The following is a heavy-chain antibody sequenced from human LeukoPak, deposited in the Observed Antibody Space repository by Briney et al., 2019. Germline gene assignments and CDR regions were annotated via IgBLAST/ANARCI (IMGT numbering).Heavy chain of an antibody. V-gene: IGHV3-33*01. D-gene: IGHD6-19*01. Sequence: GGSLRLSCAASGFTFSSYGMHWVRQAPGKGVEWVAVIWYDGSNKYYADSVKGRFTISRDNSKNTLYLQMNSLRAEDTAVYYCAREIAVAGGAFGYWGQGTLVTVSS. CDR3: AREIAVAGGAFGY. CDR1: GFTFSSYG. J-gene: IGHJ4*02. CDR2: IWYDGSNK.